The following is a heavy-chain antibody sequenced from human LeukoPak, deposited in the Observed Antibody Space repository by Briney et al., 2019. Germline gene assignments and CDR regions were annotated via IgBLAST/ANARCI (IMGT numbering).Heavy chain of an antibody. D-gene: IGHD3-3*01. CDR1: GYTFTSYG. J-gene: IGHJ4*02. CDR3: ARDQDPRYDFWSDYLLSYFDD. CDR2: ISTHDGKT. Sequence: ASVKVSCKASGYTFTSYGINWVRQAPGQGLEWMGWISTHDGKTHFAQKFQGRVTMTTGTSMSTAYMELWSLRSDDTAVYYCARDQDPRYDFWSDYLLSYFDDWGQGTLVTVSS. V-gene: IGHV1-18*01.